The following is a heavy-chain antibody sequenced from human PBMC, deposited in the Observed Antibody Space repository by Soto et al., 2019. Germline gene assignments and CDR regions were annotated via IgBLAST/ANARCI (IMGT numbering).Heavy chain of an antibody. D-gene: IGHD6-6*01. CDR2: IIPIFGTA. Sequence: GASVKVSCKASGGTFSSYAISWVRQAPGQGLEWMGGIIPIFGTANYAQKFQGRVTITADESTSTAYMELSSLRSEDTAVYYCARDRIAARRTIYYYYYGMDVWGQGTTVTVSS. J-gene: IGHJ6*02. CDR3: ARDRIAARRTIYYYYYGMDV. CDR1: GGTFSSYA. V-gene: IGHV1-69*13.